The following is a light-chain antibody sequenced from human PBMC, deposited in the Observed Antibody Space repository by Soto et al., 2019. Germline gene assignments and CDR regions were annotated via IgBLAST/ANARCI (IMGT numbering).Light chain of an antibody. CDR1: SSDVGSYNL. Sequence: QSALTQPASVSGSPGQSITISCNGTSSDVGSYNLVSWYQQHPGKAPKLMIYEGSKRPSGVSNRFSGSKSGNTASLTISGLQAEDEADYYCCSYGGSSTPVVFGGGTKLTVL. J-gene: IGLJ2*01. CDR3: CSYGGSSTPVV. CDR2: EGS. V-gene: IGLV2-23*01.